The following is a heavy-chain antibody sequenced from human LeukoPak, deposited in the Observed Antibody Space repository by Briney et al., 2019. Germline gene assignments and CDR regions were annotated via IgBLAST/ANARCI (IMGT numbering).Heavy chain of an antibody. CDR3: ARANFDNYDSSGYYPCHFDY. V-gene: IGHV1-18*01. CDR2: ISDYNDNT. J-gene: IGHJ4*02. D-gene: IGHD3-22*01. Sequence: ASVKVSCKASGYTFTSYGISWVRQAPGQGLEWMGWISDYNDNTNFAQKLQGRVTMTTDTSTSTAYMELRSLRSDDTAVYYCARANFDNYDSSGYYPCHFDYWGQGTLVTVSS. CDR1: GYTFTSYG.